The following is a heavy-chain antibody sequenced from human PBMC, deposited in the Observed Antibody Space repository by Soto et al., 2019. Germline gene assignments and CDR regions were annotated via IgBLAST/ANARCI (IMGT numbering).Heavy chain of an antibody. CDR1: GGTFRTAA. CDR3: ARDNDRPQLGGNYYYILDV. Sequence: QVHLEQSGAEVKKPGSSVKVSCKASGGTFRTAAISWVRQAPGQGLEWLGGIRPVFRRADYAQKFQGRVTITADESTSTAYMELSGLRSDDTAVYYCARDNDRPQLGGNYYYILDVWGQGSTISVSS. D-gene: IGHD2-8*01. V-gene: IGHV1-69*12. J-gene: IGHJ6*02. CDR2: IRPVFRRA.